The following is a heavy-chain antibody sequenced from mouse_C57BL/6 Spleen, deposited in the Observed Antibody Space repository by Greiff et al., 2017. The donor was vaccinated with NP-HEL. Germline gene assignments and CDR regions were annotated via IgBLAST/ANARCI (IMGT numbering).Heavy chain of an antibody. J-gene: IGHJ1*03. D-gene: IGHD1-1*01. Sequence: VQLQQSGAELVKPGASVKLSCKASGYTFTEYTIHWVKQRSGQGLEWIGWFYPGSGSIKYNEKFKDKATLTADKSSSTVYMELSRLTSEDSAVYCCARHEDYYGSSLYWYFDVWGTGTTVTVSS. CDR2: FYPGSGSI. V-gene: IGHV1-62-2*01. CDR1: GYTFTEYT. CDR3: ARHEDYYGSSLYWYFDV.